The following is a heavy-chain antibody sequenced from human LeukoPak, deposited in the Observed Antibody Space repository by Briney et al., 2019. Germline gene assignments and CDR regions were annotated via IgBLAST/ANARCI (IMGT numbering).Heavy chain of an antibody. V-gene: IGHV1-18*01. CDR3: ARAEIDYYGSGSYSIRFDP. J-gene: IGHJ5*02. CDR1: GYTFTSYG. Sequence: ASVKVSCKASGYTFTSYGISWVRQAPGQGLEWMGWISAYNGNTNYAQKLQGRVTMTTDTPTSTAYMELRSLRSDDTAVYYCARAEIDYYGSGSYSIRFDPWGQGTLVTVSS. CDR2: ISAYNGNT. D-gene: IGHD3-10*01.